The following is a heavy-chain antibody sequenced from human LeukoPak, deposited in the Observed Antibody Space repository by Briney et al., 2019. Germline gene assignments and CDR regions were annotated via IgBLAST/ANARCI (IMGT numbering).Heavy chain of an antibody. J-gene: IGHJ4*02. V-gene: IGHV3-53*01. CDR1: GFTVSSNY. CDR2: IYSGGST. CDR3: ASPFGLLWFGESSR. Sequence: GGSLRLSCAASGFTVSSNYMSWFRQAPGKGLDWFSVIYSGGSTYYADSVKGRFTISRDNAKNSLYLQMNSLRAEDTAVYYCASPFGLLWFGESSRWGQGTLVTVSS. D-gene: IGHD3-10*01.